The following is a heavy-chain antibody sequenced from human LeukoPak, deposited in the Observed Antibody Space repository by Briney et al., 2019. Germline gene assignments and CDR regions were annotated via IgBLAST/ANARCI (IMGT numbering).Heavy chain of an antibody. CDR3: AKDIVVVVAATLPYYYYGMDV. V-gene: IGHV3-23*01. J-gene: IGHJ6*02. CDR2: ISGSGGST. Sequence: PSETLSLTCTVSGGSISSGGYHWSWVRQAPGKGLEWVSAISGSGGSTYYADSVKGRFTISRDNSKNTLYLQMNSLRAEDTAVYYCAKDIVVVVAATLPYYYYGMDVWGQGTTVTVSS. D-gene: IGHD2-15*01. CDR1: GGSISSGGYH.